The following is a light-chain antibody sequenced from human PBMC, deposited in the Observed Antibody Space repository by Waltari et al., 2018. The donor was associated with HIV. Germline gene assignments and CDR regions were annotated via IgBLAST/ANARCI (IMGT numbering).Light chain of an antibody. J-gene: IGKJ1*01. CDR3: QQSYTTPRT. Sequence: GDGVTVTCRASHTIGTYLNWYQQVPGEAPKLLIYSASNLQSGVPSRFSGSGYGTDFSLTISSLEPEDFAVYYCQQSYTTPRTFGQGTKVEIK. CDR1: HTIGTY. V-gene: IGKV1-39*01. CDR2: SAS.